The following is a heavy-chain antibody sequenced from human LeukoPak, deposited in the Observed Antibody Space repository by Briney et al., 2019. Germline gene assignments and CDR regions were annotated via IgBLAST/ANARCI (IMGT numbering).Heavy chain of an antibody. CDR3: VRDRGYCSGGTCYALWDY. CDR2: ITPDGSGK. J-gene: IGHJ4*02. V-gene: IGHV3-7*01. CDR1: GFSFKDYW. D-gene: IGHD2-15*01. Sequence: GGSLRLSCAASGFSFKDYWMSWVRQAPGKGLEWVADITPDGSGKTYVDSVKGRFTISRDNAKNSLYLQVNSLRAEDTAMYYCVRDRGYCSGGTCYALWDYWGQGTLVTVSS.